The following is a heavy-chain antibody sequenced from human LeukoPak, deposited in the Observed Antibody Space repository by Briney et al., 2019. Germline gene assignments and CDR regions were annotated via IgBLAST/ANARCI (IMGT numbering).Heavy chain of an antibody. CDR2: INPNSGGT. V-gene: IGHV1-2*02. Sequence: ASVKISCKASGYTFTGYYMHWVRQAPGQGLEWMGWINPNSGGTNYAQKFQGRVTMTRDTSISTAYMELSRLRSDDTAVYYCASTRAGYSYAFDIWGQGTMVTVSS. J-gene: IGHJ3*02. D-gene: IGHD5-18*01. CDR3: ASTRAGYSYAFDI. CDR1: GYTFTGYY.